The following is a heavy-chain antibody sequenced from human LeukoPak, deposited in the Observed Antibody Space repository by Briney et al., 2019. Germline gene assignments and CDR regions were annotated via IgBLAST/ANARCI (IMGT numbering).Heavy chain of an antibody. Sequence: EASVKVSCKASGYTFTGYYMHWVRQAPGQGLEWMGWINPNSGGTNYAQMFQGRVTMTRDTSISTAYMELSRLRSDDTAVYYCARQIFGVAHDAFDIWGQGTMVTVSS. CDR3: ARQIFGVAHDAFDI. J-gene: IGHJ3*02. CDR2: INPNSGGT. V-gene: IGHV1-2*02. CDR1: GYTFTGYY. D-gene: IGHD3-3*01.